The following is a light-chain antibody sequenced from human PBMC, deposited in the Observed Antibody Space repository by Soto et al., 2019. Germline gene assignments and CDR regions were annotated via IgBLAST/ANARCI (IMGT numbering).Light chain of an antibody. CDR3: QQYNSYSPKT. J-gene: IGKJ1*01. CDR2: DAS. Sequence: DIQMTQSPSTLSASVGDRVTITCRASQSISTWLAWYQQKPGKPPKLLIYDASRLESGVPSRFSGSGSGTEFTLTITSLQADDFAAYYCQQYNSYSPKTFGQGTKVDIK. CDR1: QSISTW. V-gene: IGKV1-5*01.